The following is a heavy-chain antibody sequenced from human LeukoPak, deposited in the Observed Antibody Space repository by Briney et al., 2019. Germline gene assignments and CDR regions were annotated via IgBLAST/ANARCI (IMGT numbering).Heavy chain of an antibody. D-gene: IGHD4-17*01. J-gene: IGHJ6*03. Sequence: SETLSLTCTVSGGSISSYYWSWIRQPPGKGLEWIGYIYYSGSTNYNPSLKSRVTISVDTSKNQFSLKLSSVTAADTAVYYCARDRKAWAVTNYYYYMDVWGKGTTVTVSS. CDR1: GGSISSYY. V-gene: IGHV4-59*12. CDR2: IYYSGST. CDR3: ARDRKAWAVTNYYYYMDV.